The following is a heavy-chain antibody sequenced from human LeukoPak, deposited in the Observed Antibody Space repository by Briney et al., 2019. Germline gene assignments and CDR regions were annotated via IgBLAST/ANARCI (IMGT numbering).Heavy chain of an antibody. CDR1: GDSLRVGQW. Sequence: SETLSLTCTVPGDSLRVGQWWSWVRQPPGKGLEWIGEVVLSGGTNYNPSFKSRVTISADQAQNQFSLNLRFVTDADAAVYYCTRGQYSGSFEYGAQGALVTVSS. CDR2: VVLSGGT. J-gene: IGHJ4*02. V-gene: IGHV4-4*02. CDR3: TRGQYSGSFEY. D-gene: IGHD3-10*01.